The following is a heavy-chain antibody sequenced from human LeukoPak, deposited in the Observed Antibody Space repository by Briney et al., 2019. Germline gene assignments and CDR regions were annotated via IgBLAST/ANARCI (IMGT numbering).Heavy chain of an antibody. CDR1: GGSISSGSYY. CDR3: ARDGHGDYTDY. CDR2: IYTSGST. D-gene: IGHD4-17*01. V-gene: IGHV4-61*02. J-gene: IGHJ4*02. Sequence: SETLSLTCTVSGGSISSGSYYWSWIRQPAGKGLEWIGRIYTSGSTNYNPSLKSRVTISVDTSKNQFSLKLSSVTAADTAVYYCARDGHGDYTDYWGQGTLVTVSS.